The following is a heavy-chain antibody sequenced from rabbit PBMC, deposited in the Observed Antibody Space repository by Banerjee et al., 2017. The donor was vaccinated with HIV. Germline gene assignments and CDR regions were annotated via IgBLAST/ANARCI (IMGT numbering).Heavy chain of an antibody. Sequence: QSLEESGGGLVQPQGSLTLTCKASGFDFSSTYYMCWVRQAPGKGLEWIACINTGDGSTDYASWVNGRFTISSDNAQNTVDLQMNSLTAADTATYFCARVYDDYGDLDGWGPGTLVTVS. CDR1: GFDFSSTYY. V-gene: IGHV1S43*01. CDR3: ARVYDDYGDLDG. D-gene: IGHD2-1*01. J-gene: IGHJ6*01. CDR2: INTGDGST.